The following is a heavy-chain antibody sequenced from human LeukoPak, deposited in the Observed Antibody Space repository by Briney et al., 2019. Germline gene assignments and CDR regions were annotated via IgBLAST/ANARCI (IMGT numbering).Heavy chain of an antibody. CDR1: GFTVSTNY. Sequence: SGGSLRLSCAASGFTVSTNYMSWVRQAPGRGLEWVSVIYAGGTTYYADSVQGRFTISRDNSKNTLYLEMNSLRAEDTALYYCANEVRPNDYWGQGTLVTVSS. D-gene: IGHD1-1*01. V-gene: IGHV3-53*01. J-gene: IGHJ4*02. CDR2: IYAGGTT. CDR3: ANEVRPNDY.